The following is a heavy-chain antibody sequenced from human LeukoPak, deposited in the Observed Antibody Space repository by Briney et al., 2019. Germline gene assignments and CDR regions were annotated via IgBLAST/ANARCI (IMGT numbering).Heavy chain of an antibody. V-gene: IGHV4-38-2*02. CDR1: GYSISSGYY. CDR3: ARDGRYFDWLIVGYDI. J-gene: IGHJ3*02. CDR2: IYHSGST. Sequence: KPSGTLSLTCAVSGYSISSGYYWGWIRQPPGKGLEWIGSIYHSGSTYYNPSLKSRVTISVDTSKNQFSLKLSSVTAADTAVYYCARDGRYFDWLIVGYDIWGQGTMVTVSS. D-gene: IGHD3-9*01.